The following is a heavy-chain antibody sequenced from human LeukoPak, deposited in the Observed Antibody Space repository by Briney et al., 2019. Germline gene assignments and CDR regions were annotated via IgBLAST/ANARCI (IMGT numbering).Heavy chain of an antibody. J-gene: IGHJ3*01. D-gene: IGHD6-13*01. CDR2: IYYSGST. CDR1: GGSISSSSYY. Sequence: AETLSLTCTVSGGSISSSSYYWGWIRQPPGKGLEWIGSIYYSGSTYYNPSLKSRVTISVDTSKNQFSLKLSSVTAADTAVYYCARISSSNWYNERGAFDVWGQGTMVTVSS. CDR3: ARISSSNWYNERGAFDV. V-gene: IGHV4-39*07.